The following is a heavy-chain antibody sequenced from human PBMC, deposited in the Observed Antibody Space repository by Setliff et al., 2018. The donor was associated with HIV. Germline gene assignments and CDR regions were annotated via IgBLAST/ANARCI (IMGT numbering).Heavy chain of an antibody. J-gene: IGHJ3*02. CDR3: ARTMIVVVIGDAFDI. Sequence: ASVKVSCKASGYSFTSCTIHWVRQAPGQRLQWMGWVNAGDGTAKYSQKFQGRVTITRDTSASTAYMELSSLRSEDTAVYYCARTMIVVVIGDAFDIWGQGTMVTVSS. CDR1: GYSFTSCT. V-gene: IGHV1-3*01. CDR2: VNAGDGTA. D-gene: IGHD3-22*01.